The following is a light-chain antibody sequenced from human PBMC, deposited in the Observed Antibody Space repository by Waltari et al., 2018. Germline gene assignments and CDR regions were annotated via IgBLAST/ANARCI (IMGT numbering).Light chain of an antibody. CDR1: TSDIGDYYY. CDR2: YVT. Sequence: QSALTQPASVSGSPGQSITISCIGTTSDIGDYYYVSWYQQFPGKAPKLIFYYVTKRPSGSSGRFSGSKSGNTASLTISGLQAEDEGDYYCCSFRGGDSFVFGTGTRVTVV. V-gene: IGLV2-14*03. CDR3: CSFRGGDSFV. J-gene: IGLJ1*01.